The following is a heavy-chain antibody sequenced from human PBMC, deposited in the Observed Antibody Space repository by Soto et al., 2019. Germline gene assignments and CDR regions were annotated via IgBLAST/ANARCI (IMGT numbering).Heavy chain of an antibody. J-gene: IGHJ3*02. V-gene: IGHV1-46*01. CDR2: INPSGGST. CDR1: GYTFTSYY. Sequence: ASVKVSCKASGYTFTSYYMHWVRQAPGQGLEWMGIINPSGGSTSYAQKFQGRVTMTEDTSTDTAYMELSSLRSEDTAVYYCATAMDYYDSSVYSAFDIWGQGTMVTVSS. D-gene: IGHD3-22*01. CDR3: ATAMDYYDSSVYSAFDI.